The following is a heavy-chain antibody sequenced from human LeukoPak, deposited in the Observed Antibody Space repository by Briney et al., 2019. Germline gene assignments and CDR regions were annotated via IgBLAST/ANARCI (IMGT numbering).Heavy chain of an antibody. CDR1: GYTFTGYY. CDR2: INPNSGGT. CDR3: ASLDPPEYSVPNSSGWGSDY. Sequence: AASVKVSCKASGYTFTGYYMHWVRQAPGQGLEWMGWINPNSGGTNYAQKFQGRVTMTRDTSISTAYMELSRLRSDDTAVYYCASLDPPEYSVPNSSGWGSDYWGQGTLVTVSS. D-gene: IGHD6-19*01. J-gene: IGHJ4*02. V-gene: IGHV1-2*02.